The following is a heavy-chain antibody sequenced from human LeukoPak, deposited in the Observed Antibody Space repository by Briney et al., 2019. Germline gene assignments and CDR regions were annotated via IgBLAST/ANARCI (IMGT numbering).Heavy chain of an antibody. CDR1: GCTFSSYA. CDR3: TVAGTGMLDY. Sequence: GASVKVSCKASGCTFSSYAISWVRQAPGKGLEWMGRIIPIFCISNYAQKFQGRVTITADKSTSTAYMGLSSLRSEDTAVYCCTVAGTGMLDYWGQGTLVTVSS. CDR2: IIPIFCIS. J-gene: IGHJ4*02. D-gene: IGHD6-19*01. V-gene: IGHV1-69*04.